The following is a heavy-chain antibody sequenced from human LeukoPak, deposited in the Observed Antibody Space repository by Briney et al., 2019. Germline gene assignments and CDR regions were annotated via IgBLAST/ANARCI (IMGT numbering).Heavy chain of an antibody. D-gene: IGHD3-22*01. J-gene: IGHJ5*02. V-gene: IGHV4-59*01. CDR1: GGSISSYN. CDR3: AREAYDSSGYYYWFDP. CDR2: IYYSGST. Sequence: SETLSLTCTVSGGSISSYNWSWIRQPPGKGLEWIGYIYYSGSTNYNPSLKSRVTISVDTSKNQFSLKLSSVTAADTAVYYCAREAYDSSGYYYWFDPWGQGTLVTVSS.